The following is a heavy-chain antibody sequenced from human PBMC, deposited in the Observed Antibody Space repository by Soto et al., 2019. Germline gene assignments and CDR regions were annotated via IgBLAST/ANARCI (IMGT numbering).Heavy chain of an antibody. J-gene: IGHJ6*04. CDR1: GFPFSSYW. V-gene: IGHV3-7*01. CDR3: ARDEN. CDR2: INQDGSEK. Sequence: GGSLRLSCAASGFPFSSYWMSWVRQAPGKGLEWVANINQDGSEKYFVDSVKGRFTISRDNAKNSLYLQMNSLRAEDTAVYYCARDENWGKGTTVTVSS.